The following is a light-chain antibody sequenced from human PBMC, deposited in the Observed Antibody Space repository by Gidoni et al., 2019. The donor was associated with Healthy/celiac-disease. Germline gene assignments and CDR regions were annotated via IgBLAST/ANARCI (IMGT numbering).Light chain of an antibody. CDR3: QQYNSSPVG. V-gene: IGKV1-5*03. CDR1: QSISSW. Sequence: DIQMPQSPSTLSASVGDRVTITCRASQSISSWLAWYQQKPGKAPKLLIYKASSLESGVPSRFSSSGSGTEFTLTISSLQPDDFATYYCQQYNSSPVGFGQGTKVEIK. CDR2: KAS. J-gene: IGKJ1*01.